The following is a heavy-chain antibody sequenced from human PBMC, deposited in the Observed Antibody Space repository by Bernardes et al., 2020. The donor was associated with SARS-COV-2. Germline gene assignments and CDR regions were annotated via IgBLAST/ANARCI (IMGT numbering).Heavy chain of an antibody. J-gene: IGHJ4*02. Sequence: GALRLSCAASGFTFSSYAMSWVRQAPGKGLEWVAAISGSGGSTYYADSVKGRFTISRDNSKNTLYLEMNSMRAEYSAVYYCAKGIAVAGFLWSRVAEGHNFVDYLGQGTLVTVSS. D-gene: IGHD6-19*01. CDR2: ISGSGGST. CDR1: GFTFSSYA. V-gene: IGHV3-23*01. CDR3: AKGIAVAGFLWSRVAEGHNFVDY.